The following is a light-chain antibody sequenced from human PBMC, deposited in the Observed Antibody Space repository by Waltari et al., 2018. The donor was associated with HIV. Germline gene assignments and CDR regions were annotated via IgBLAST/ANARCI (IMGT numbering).Light chain of an antibody. V-gene: IGLV2-14*01. CDR1: SSDIGGYNS. CDR2: EVS. CDR3: ASYTSSNVV. Sequence: QSALTQPASVSGSPGPSITISCTGISSDIGGYNSVSWYQQHPVKDPKLMIYEVSDRPSGVSFRFSGSKSGNTASLTISGLQAEDEGDYYCASYTSSNVVFGGGTKLTVL. J-gene: IGLJ3*02.